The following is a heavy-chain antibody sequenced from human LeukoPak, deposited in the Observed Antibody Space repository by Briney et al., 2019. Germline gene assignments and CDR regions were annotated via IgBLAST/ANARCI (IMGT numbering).Heavy chain of an antibody. J-gene: IGHJ4*01. CDR2: FDPEDGET. CDR1: GYTLTEYS. Sequence: VASVKVSCKISGYTLTEYSVNWVRQAPGKGLEWMGGFDPEDGETIFAQKFQGRVTMTEDTSTDTAYMELSGLRFEDTAIYYCVTVEREYFDTSGYFDYWGQGTLVTVSS. CDR3: VTVEREYFDTSGYFDY. V-gene: IGHV1-24*01. D-gene: IGHD3-22*01.